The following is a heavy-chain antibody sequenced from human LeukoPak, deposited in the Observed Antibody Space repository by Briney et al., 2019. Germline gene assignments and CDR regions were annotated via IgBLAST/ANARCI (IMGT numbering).Heavy chain of an antibody. CDR1: GFTFSSYS. D-gene: IGHD3-10*01. V-gene: IGHV3-21*01. J-gene: IGHJ4*02. CDR2: ISSSSSYI. CDR3: ARERITMVRGVRYFDY. Sequence: PGGSLRLSCAASGFTFSSYSMNWVRQAPGKGLEWASSISSSSSYIYYADSVKGRFTISRDNAKNSLYLQMNSLRAEDTAVYYCARERITMVRGVRYFDYWGQGTLVTVSS.